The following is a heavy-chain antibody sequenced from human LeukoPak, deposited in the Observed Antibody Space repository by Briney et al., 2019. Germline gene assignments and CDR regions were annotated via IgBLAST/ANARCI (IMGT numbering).Heavy chain of an antibody. V-gene: IGHV1-8*01. Sequence: WMGWMNPNSGNTGYAQKFQGRVTMTRNTSISTAYMELSSLRSEDTAVYYCARLEVTTVPNWGQGTLVTVSS. J-gene: IGHJ4*02. CDR3: ARLEVTTVPN. D-gene: IGHD4-17*01. CDR2: MNPNSGNT.